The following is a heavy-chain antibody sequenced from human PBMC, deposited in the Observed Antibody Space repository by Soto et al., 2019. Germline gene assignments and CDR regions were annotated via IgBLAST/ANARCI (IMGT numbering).Heavy chain of an antibody. J-gene: IGHJ5*02. CDR1: GGTFSSHA. CDR2: IIPIFGIA. Sequence: GASVKVSCKASGGTFSSHAISWVRLAPGQGLEWMGGIIPIFGIANYAQKFQGRVTITADESTSTAYMELSSLRSDDTAVYYCVRDNRNWFDPWGQGTLVTVSS. CDR3: VRDNRNWFDP. V-gene: IGHV1-69*13.